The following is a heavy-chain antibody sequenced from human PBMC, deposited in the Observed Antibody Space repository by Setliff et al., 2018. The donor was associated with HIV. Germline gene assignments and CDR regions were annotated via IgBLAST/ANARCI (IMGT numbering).Heavy chain of an antibody. CDR2: INTDGSST. J-gene: IGHJ5*02. CDR1: GFTFSSYW. Sequence: HPGGSLRLSCAASGFTFSSYWMHWVRQAPGKGLVWVSRINTDGSSTSYADSVKGRFTISRDNAKNTLYLQMNSLRAEDTAVYYCAREKYDILTGYYELDPWGQGTLVTVSS. V-gene: IGHV3-74*01. D-gene: IGHD3-9*01. CDR3: AREKYDILTGYYELDP.